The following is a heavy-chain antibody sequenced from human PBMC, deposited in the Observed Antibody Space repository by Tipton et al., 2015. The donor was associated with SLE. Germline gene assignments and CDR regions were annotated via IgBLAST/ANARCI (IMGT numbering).Heavy chain of an antibody. Sequence: TLSLTCTVSGGSISSSYYWGWIRPSPGKGLEWSGRIYTRGSTNYNPSLKSRVTMSVDTSENQLSLKLNSMTAADTAVYYCARELLSPMTTVHWYFDLWGRGTLVTVSS. CDR1: GGSISSSYY. CDR3: ARELLSPMTTVHWYFDL. CDR2: IYTRGST. D-gene: IGHD4-11*01. V-gene: IGHV4-4*07. J-gene: IGHJ2*01.